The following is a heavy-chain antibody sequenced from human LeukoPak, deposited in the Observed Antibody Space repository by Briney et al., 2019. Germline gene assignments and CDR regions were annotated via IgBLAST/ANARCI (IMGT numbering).Heavy chain of an antibody. D-gene: IGHD4-11*01. V-gene: IGHV4-61*05. J-gene: IGHJ5*02. CDR3: ARARLGDYRWFDP. CDR1: GGSISSSSYY. CDR2: IYYSGST. Sequence: SETLSLTCTVSGGSISSSSYYWGWIRQPPGKGLEWIGYIYYSGSTNYNPSLKSRVTISVDTSKNQFSLKLSSVTAADTAVYYCARARLGDYRWFDPWGQGTLVTVSS.